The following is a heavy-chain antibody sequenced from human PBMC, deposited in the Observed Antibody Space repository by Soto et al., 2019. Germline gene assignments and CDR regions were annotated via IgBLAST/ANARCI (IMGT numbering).Heavy chain of an antibody. Sequence: SVKVSCKASGGTCSSYAISWVLQAPGQGLEWMGGIIPIFGTANYAQKFQGRVTITADESTSTAYMELSSLRSEDTAVYYCARDAPFMITFGGVTDYYGMDVWGQGTTVTVSS. V-gene: IGHV1-69*13. CDR2: IIPIFGTA. CDR1: GGTCSSYA. J-gene: IGHJ6*02. D-gene: IGHD3-16*01. CDR3: ARDAPFMITFGGVTDYYGMDV.